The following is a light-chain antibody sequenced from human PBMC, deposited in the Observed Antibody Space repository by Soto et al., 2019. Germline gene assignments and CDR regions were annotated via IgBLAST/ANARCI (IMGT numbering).Light chain of an antibody. J-gene: IGKJ3*01. CDR1: QSINIY. CDR2: GAT. Sequence: QLSQSTSSLSASVGDSGTLSCRATQSINIYLNWYQQKPGKAPKLLIYGATTLQSGVPSRFSADGSGTNFNLTISSLQPEDFATSYCQETSIGPPFTLRPGTKVD. CDR3: QETSIGPPFT. V-gene: IGKV1-39*01.